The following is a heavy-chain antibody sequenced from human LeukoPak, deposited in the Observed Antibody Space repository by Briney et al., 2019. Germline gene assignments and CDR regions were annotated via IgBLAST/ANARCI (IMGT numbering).Heavy chain of an antibody. CDR3: ARQIETHGDY. CDR1: GGSFSGYY. Sequence: KSSETLSLTCAVYGGSFSGYYWSWIRQPPGKGLEWIGEINHSGSTNYNPSLKSRVTISVDTSKNQFSLKLTSVTAADTAVYYCARQIETHGDYWGQGTLVTVSS. V-gene: IGHV4-34*01. D-gene: IGHD2/OR15-2a*01. J-gene: IGHJ4*02. CDR2: INHSGST.